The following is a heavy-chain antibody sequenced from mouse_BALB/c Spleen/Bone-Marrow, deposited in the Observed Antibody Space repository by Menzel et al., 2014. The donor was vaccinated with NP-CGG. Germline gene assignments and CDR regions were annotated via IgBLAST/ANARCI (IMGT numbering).Heavy chain of an antibody. V-gene: IGHV14-3*02. CDR3: AMITTGAWFAY. D-gene: IGHD2-4*01. CDR2: IDPANGNT. J-gene: IGHJ3*01. CDR1: GFNIXDTY. Sequence: LVESGAELVKPGASVKLSCTASGFNIXDTYMHWVKQRPEQGLEWIGRIDPANGNTKYDPKFQGKATITADTSSNTAYLQLSSLTSEDTAVYYCAMITTGAWFAYWGQGTLVTVSA.